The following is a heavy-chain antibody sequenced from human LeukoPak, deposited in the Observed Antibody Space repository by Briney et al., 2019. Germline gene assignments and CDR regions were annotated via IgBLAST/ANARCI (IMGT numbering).Heavy chain of an antibody. Sequence: SVKVSCKASGGTFSSYAISWVRQAPGQGLEWMGRIIPIFGTANYAQKFQGRVTITTDESTSTAYLELSSLRSEDTAVYYCARDNRSSTSCWAYYYYYYYMDVWGKGTTVTVSS. CDR1: GGTFSSYA. J-gene: IGHJ6*03. CDR3: ARDNRSSTSCWAYYYYYYYMDV. V-gene: IGHV1-69*05. D-gene: IGHD2-2*01. CDR2: IIPIFGTA.